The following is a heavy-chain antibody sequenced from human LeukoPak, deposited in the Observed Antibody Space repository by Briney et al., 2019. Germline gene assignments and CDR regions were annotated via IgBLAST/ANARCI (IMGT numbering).Heavy chain of an antibody. CDR2: ISAYNGNT. V-gene: IGHV1-18*01. Sequence: ASVKVSCKASGYTFTSYGISWVRQAPGQGLEWMGWISAYNGNTNYAQKLQGRVTMTTDTSTSTAYMELRSLRSDDTAVYYCARVRTHYYDSSGYYYYYYYMDVWGKGTTVTVSS. D-gene: IGHD3-22*01. CDR3: ARVRTHYYDSSGYYYYYYYMDV. CDR1: GYTFTSYG. J-gene: IGHJ6*03.